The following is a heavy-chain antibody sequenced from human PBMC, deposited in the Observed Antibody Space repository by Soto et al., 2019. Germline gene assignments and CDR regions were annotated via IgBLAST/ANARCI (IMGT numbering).Heavy chain of an antibody. J-gene: IGHJ6*03. Sequence: ASVKVSCKASGYTFTGYYMHWVRQAPGQGLEWMGWINPNRGGTNYAQKFQGWVTMTRDTSISTAYMELSRLRSDDTAVYYCARSIWDIISSPRESYHYLMDVRGKGTTVTVSS. CDR1: GYTFTGYY. CDR2: INPNRGGT. CDR3: ARSIWDIISSPRESYHYLMDV. V-gene: IGHV1-2*04. D-gene: IGHD5-12*01.